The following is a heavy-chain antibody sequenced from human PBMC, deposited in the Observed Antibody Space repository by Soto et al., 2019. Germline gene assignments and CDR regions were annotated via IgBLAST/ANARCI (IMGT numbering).Heavy chain of an antibody. Sequence: ASVKVSCKASGYTFTSYDINWVRQATGQWLEWMGWRNPNSGNTDYAQKFQGRVTMTRNTSISTAYMELGSLRSEDTAVYYCARIYSTAYCMDVWCQGPMVTVSS. CDR2: RNPNSGNT. D-gene: IGHD6-13*01. CDR3: ARIYSTAYCMDV. J-gene: IGHJ6*02. V-gene: IGHV1-8*01. CDR1: GYTFTSYD.